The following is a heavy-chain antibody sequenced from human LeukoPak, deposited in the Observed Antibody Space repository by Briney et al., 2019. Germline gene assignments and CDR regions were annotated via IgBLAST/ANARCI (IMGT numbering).Heavy chain of an antibody. V-gene: IGHV3-7*01. CDR3: AKVVGHWYFDL. CDR2: IKEDGSTK. D-gene: IGHD2-15*01. Sequence: PGGSLRLSCAASGFSFSTYWMSWVRQAPGKGLEWVADIKEDGSTKYYVDSMKGRFTISRDNAKNSLYLQMNSLRAEDTAVYYCAKVVGHWYFDLWGRGTLVTVSS. CDR1: GFSFSTYW. J-gene: IGHJ2*01.